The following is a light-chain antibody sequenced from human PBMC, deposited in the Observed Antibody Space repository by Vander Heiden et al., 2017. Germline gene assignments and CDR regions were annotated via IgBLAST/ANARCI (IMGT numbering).Light chain of an antibody. CDR3: QQRSNWPLT. V-gene: IGKV3-11*01. Sequence: ELVLTHFPATLPLSPGERATLSCRASQSVSSYLAWYQQKPGQAPRLLIYDASNRATGIPARFSGSGSGTDFTLTISSLEPEDFAVYYCQQRSNWPLTFGGGTKVEIK. CDR1: QSVSSY. CDR2: DAS. J-gene: IGKJ4*01.